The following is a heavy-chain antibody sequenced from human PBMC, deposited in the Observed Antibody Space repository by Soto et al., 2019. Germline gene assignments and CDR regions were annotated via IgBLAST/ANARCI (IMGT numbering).Heavy chain of an antibody. CDR2: IAYDSSNK. Sequence: VQLLESGGGLIQPGGSLRLSCAASGFTFSSGIHWLRQAPGKGLEWVAYIAYDSSNKFYGDSVKGRFNISRDNSKNTQFLQMNSLRAEDTAVYYCAKLVIGYCSGNTCDDYWGQGTLVAVSS. V-gene: IGHV3-30*18. CDR3: AKLVIGYCSGNTCDDY. J-gene: IGHJ4*02. CDR1: GFTFSSG. D-gene: IGHD2-15*01.